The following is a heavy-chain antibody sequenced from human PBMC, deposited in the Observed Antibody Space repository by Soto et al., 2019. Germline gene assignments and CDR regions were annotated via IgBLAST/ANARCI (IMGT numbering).Heavy chain of an antibody. Sequence: PGGSLRLSCAASGFTFSSYAMSWVRQAPGKGLEWVSAISGSGGSTYYADSVKGRFTISRDNSKNTLYLQMNSLRAEDTAVYYCAKDLYYDSSGSYYFDYWGQGTLVTVSS. D-gene: IGHD3-22*01. CDR2: ISGSGGST. CDR3: AKDLYYDSSGSYYFDY. CDR1: GFTFSSYA. V-gene: IGHV3-23*01. J-gene: IGHJ4*02.